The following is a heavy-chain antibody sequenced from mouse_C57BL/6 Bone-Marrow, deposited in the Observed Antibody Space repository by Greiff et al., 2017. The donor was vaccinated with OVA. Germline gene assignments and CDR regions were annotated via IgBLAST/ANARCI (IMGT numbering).Heavy chain of an antibody. CDR2: IDPSDSYT. CDR3: ARYGYDGGYFDV. J-gene: IGHJ1*03. Sequence: QVQLQQPGAELVMPGASVKLSCKASGYTFTSYWMHWVKQRPGQGLEWIGEIDPSDSYTNYNQKFKGKSTLTVDKSSSTAYMQLSSLTSEDSAVYYCARYGYDGGYFDVWGTGTTVTVSS. D-gene: IGHD2-2*01. CDR1: GYTFTSYW. V-gene: IGHV1-69*01.